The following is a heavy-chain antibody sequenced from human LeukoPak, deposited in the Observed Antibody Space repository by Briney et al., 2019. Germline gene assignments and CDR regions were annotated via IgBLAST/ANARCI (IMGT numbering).Heavy chain of an antibody. CDR3: ARVAEAAAFDS. J-gene: IGHJ4*02. Sequence: GGSLRLSCAASGFTFSNYWMNWVRQAPGKGLEWVSYISSSGSTIYYADSVKGRFTISRDNAKNSLYLQMNSLRAEDTAVYYCARVAEAAAFDSWGQGTLVTVSS. CDR1: GFTFSNYW. D-gene: IGHD6-13*01. V-gene: IGHV3-48*03. CDR2: ISSSGSTI.